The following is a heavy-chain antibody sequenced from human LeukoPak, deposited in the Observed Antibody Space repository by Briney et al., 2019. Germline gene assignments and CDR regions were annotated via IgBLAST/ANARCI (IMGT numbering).Heavy chain of an antibody. CDR3: ATTASVVTPPPH. CDR1: GYTFTSYG. V-gene: IGHV1-18*01. CDR2: ISAYNGNT. Sequence: ASVKVSCKASGYTFTSYGISWVRQAPGQGLEWMGWISAYNGNTNYAQKLQGRVTMTTDTSTSTAYMELRSLRSDDTAVYYCATTASVVTPPPHWGQGTLVTVSS. D-gene: IGHD4-23*01. J-gene: IGHJ4*02.